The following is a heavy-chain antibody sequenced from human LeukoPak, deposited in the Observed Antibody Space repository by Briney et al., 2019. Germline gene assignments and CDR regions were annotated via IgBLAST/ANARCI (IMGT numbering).Heavy chain of an antibody. J-gene: IGHJ6*02. Sequence: GGSLRLSCAASGFTFSSYAMNWVRQSPGKGLEWVSGISGNGVTRHYADSVKGRLTISRDNSKSTLYLQMSSLRAEDTAVYYCAKGESPQYMVRGVPHYYYVMDVWGQGTTVTVAS. CDR1: GFTFSSYA. CDR2: ISGNGVTR. D-gene: IGHD3-10*01. V-gene: IGHV3-23*01. CDR3: AKGESPQYMVRGVPHYYYVMDV.